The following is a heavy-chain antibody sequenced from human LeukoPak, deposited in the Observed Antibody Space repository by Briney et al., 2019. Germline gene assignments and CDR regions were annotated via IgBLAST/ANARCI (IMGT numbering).Heavy chain of an antibody. J-gene: IGHJ4*02. CDR1: GGSISSYY. V-gene: IGHV4-59*01. Sequence: SETLSLTCTVSGGSISSYYWSWIRQPPGKGLEWIGYIYYSGSTNYNPSLKSRVTISVDTSKNQFSLKLSSVTAADTAVYYCARARPEVWSPDFWGQGTLVTVSS. CDR2: IYYSGST. D-gene: IGHD2-8*02. CDR3: ARARPEVWSPDF.